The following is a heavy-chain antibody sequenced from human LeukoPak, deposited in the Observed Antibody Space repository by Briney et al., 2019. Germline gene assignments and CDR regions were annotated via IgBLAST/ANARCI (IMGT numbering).Heavy chain of an antibody. D-gene: IGHD2-2*01. V-gene: IGHV3-23*01. J-gene: IGHJ4*02. CDR3: AKAGLYQLPGYLDY. CDR1: GFTFNNYA. CDR2: ISGSGGAT. Sequence: GGSLRLSCAASGFTFNNYAMNWVRQAPGKGLEWVSTISGSGGATYYADSVKGRFTISRDNSKSTLYLQMNSLRAEDSAVYYCAKAGLYQLPGYLDYWGQGTLVTVSS.